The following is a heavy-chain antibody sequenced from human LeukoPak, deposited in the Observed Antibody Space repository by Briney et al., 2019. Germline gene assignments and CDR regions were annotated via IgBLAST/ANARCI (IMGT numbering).Heavy chain of an antibody. CDR2: IYYSGST. V-gene: IGHV4-39*02. J-gene: IGHJ5*02. CDR1: GGSISSSSYY. Sequence: PSETLSLTCTVSGGSISSSSYYWGWIRQPPGKGLEWIGSIYYSGSTYYNPSLTSRVTISVDTSKNQFSLKLSSVTAADTAVYYCARDEYSYGSRTHPYFFDPWGQGTLVTVSS. CDR3: ARDEYSYGSRTHPYFFDP. D-gene: IGHD5-18*01.